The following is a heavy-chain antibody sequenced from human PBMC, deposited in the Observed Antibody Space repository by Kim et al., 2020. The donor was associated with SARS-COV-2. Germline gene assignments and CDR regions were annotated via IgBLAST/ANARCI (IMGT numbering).Heavy chain of an antibody. V-gene: IGHV3-66*01. CDR3: ARAQRSGTYDAFDF. Sequence: GGSLRLSCAASGFSVSSHYMIWVRQAPGKGLEWVSIIYSGGSAEYADSVKGRFTISRDNSKGILYLQLNSLRVEDTGVYYCARAQRSGTYDAFDFWGQGTMVTVSS. CDR1: GFSVSSHY. D-gene: IGHD1-26*01. J-gene: IGHJ3*01. CDR2: IYSGGSA.